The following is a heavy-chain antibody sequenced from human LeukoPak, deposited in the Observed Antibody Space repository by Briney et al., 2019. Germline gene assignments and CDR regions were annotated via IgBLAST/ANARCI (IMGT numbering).Heavy chain of an antibody. J-gene: IGHJ4*02. CDR3: ARDRSSSSWYSDFDY. CDR1: GYTFTGYY. V-gene: IGHV1-2*06. CDR2: INPNSGGT. D-gene: IGHD6-13*01. Sequence: GASVKVSCKASGYTFTGYYMHWVRQAPGQGLEWMGQINPNSGGTNYAQKFQGRVTMTRDTSISTAYMELSRLRSDDTAVYYCARDRSSSSWYSDFDYWGQGTLVTVSS.